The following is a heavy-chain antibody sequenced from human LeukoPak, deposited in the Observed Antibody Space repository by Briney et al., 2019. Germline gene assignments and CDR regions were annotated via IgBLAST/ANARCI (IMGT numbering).Heavy chain of an antibody. Sequence: SETLSLTCAVSGGSISSGGYSWSWIRQPPGKGLEWIGYIYYSGSTNYNPSLKSRVTISVDTSKNQFSLKLSSVTAADTAVYYCARDDNAFDIWGQGTMVTVSS. CDR3: ARDDNAFDI. CDR2: IYYSGST. D-gene: IGHD3-22*01. V-gene: IGHV4-61*08. J-gene: IGHJ3*02. CDR1: GGSISSGGYS.